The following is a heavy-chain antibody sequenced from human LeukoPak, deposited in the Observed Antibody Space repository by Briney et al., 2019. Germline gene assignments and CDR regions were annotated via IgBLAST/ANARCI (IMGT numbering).Heavy chain of an antibody. Sequence: PGGSLRLSCAASGFTFSSYSMNWVRQAPGKGLEWVSSISSSSSYIYYADSVKGRFTISRDNAKNSLYLQMNSLRAEDTAVYYCARARTSRDWFDPWGQGTLVTVSS. J-gene: IGHJ5*02. CDR2: ISSSSSYI. CDR1: GFTFSSYS. D-gene: IGHD1-14*01. CDR3: ARARTSRDWFDP. V-gene: IGHV3-21*01.